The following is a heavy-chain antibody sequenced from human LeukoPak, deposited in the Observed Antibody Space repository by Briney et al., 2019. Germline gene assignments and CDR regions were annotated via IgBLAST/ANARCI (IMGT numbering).Heavy chain of an antibody. CDR3: TRDTGCSGGTCFSFYDS. CDR1: GFSFSTYW. D-gene: IGHD2-15*01. V-gene: IGHV3-7*01. CDR2: IKQDGSDK. J-gene: IGHJ4*02. Sequence: GGSLRLSCAASGFSFSTYWMTWVRQAPGKGLEWVANIKQDGSDKYYVDSVKGRFTISRDNAKNSLYLQMNSLRAEDTAVYYCTRDTGCSGGTCFSFYDSWGRGTLVTVSS.